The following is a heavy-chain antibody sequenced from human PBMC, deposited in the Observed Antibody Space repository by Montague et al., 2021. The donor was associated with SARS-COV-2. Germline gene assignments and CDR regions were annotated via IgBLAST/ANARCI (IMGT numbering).Heavy chain of an antibody. CDR1: GGSISTCY. J-gene: IGHJ3*02. CDR2: IYYSGNP. Sequence: SETLSLTCTVSGGSISTCYWSWIRQSPGKGLEWIGYIYYSGNPNXNPSLTSRLSMSVDTSKNQFSLELSSVTAADTAVFFCARGKGRSPDAFDIWGQGITVTVSS. V-gene: IGHV4-59*01. CDR3: ARGKGRSPDAFDI. D-gene: IGHD2-15*01.